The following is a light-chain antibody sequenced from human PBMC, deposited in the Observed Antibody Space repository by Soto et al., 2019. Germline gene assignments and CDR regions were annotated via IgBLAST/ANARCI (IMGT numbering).Light chain of an antibody. Sequence: QSALTQPPSASGSPGQSVTISCTGTSSDVGGYIYVSWYQLHPGKAPKLLIYEVSKRPSGVPDRFSGSKSGNTASLTVSGLQTEDEADYYCSSYAGSNNLVFGGGTKLTVL. V-gene: IGLV2-8*01. J-gene: IGLJ2*01. CDR2: EVS. CDR3: SSYAGSNNLV. CDR1: SSDVGGYIY.